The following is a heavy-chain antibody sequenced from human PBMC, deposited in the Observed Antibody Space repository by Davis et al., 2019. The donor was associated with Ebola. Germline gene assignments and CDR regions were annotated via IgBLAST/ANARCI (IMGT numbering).Heavy chain of an antibody. CDR2: IYFNGNS. CDR3: AASGGSTSYDIYLDF. D-gene: IGHD6-13*01. J-gene: IGHJ4*02. Sequence: ESLKISCAASGFTFSSYSMNWVRQAPGKGLEWIGYIYFNGNSNYNPSLNSRVSISIDTSKNQFSLKLTSVTAADTAVYFCAASGGSTSYDIYLDFWGQGKLVTVSS. V-gene: IGHV4-59*06. CDR1: GFTFSSYS.